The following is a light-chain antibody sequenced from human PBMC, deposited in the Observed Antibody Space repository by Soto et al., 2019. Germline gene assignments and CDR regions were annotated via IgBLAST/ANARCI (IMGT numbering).Light chain of an antibody. CDR3: QQYGGSPSIT. Sequence: DIVLTESPGTLSLSPGERASLSCRTIETLSSSYLAWYQQKPGQAPRLLMYDANSRAAGVPDRFSGSGTGTDFTLSISRLEPEDFAVYFCQQYGGSPSITFGQGTRLETK. CDR1: ETLSSSY. CDR2: DAN. V-gene: IGKV3-20*01. J-gene: IGKJ5*01.